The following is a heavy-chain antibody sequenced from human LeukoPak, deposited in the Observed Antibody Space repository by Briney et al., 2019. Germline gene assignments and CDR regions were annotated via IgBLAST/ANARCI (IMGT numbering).Heavy chain of an antibody. Sequence: PGGSLRLSCAASGFTFSSYAMSWVRQAPGKGLEWVSAISGSGGSTYYADSVKGRFTISRDNSKNTLYLQMHSLRAEDTAMYYCAKSYTVQTDFIYWGQGTLVTVSS. V-gene: IGHV3-23*01. CDR2: ISGSGGST. J-gene: IGHJ4*02. CDR3: AKSYTVQTDFIY. D-gene: IGHD4/OR15-4a*01. CDR1: GFTFSSYA.